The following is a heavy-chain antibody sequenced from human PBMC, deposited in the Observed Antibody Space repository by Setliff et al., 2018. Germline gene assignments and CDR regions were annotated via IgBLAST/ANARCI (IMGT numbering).Heavy chain of an antibody. CDR2: INNYSFKT. Sequence: VASVKFSCKTSGYTFTNYGITWVRQAPGQGLEWMGWINNYSFKTNYPQKFLGRVTVTTDTSTGTAYMELGSLTSDDTAIYYCARINFYVSSGYYYAPDYWGPGTLGTVSS. V-gene: IGHV1-18*01. D-gene: IGHD3-22*01. CDR1: GYTFTNYG. CDR3: ARINFYVSSGYYYAPDY. J-gene: IGHJ4*02.